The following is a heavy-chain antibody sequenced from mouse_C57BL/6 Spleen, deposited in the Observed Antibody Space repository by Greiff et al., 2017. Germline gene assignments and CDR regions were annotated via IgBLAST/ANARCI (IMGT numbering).Heavy chain of an antibody. V-gene: IGHV1-64*01. D-gene: IGHD2-12*01. J-gene: IGHJ3*01. Sequence: QVQLQQPGAELVKPGASVKLSCKASGYTFTSYWMHWVKQRPGQGLEWIGMIHPNSGSTNYNEKFKSKATLTVDKSSSTAYMQLSSLTSEDSAVYYCARCSHSDYTRFAYWGQGTLVTVSA. CDR2: IHPNSGST. CDR3: ARCSHSDYTRFAY. CDR1: GYTFTSYW.